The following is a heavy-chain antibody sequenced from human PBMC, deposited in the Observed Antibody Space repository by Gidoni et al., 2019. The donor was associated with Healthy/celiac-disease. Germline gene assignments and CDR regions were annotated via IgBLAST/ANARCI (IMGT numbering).Heavy chain of an antibody. CDR3: ARDEDTAMVFVFDY. D-gene: IGHD5-18*01. V-gene: IGHV3-30-3*01. J-gene: IGHJ4*02. CDR1: GFTFSSYA. Sequence: QVQLVESGGGVVQPGRSLRLSCAASGFTFSSYAMHWVRQAPGKGLEWVAVISYNGSNKYYADSVKGRFTISRDNSKNTLYLQMNSLRAEDTAVYYCARDEDTAMVFVFDYWGQGTLVTVSS. CDR2: ISYNGSNK.